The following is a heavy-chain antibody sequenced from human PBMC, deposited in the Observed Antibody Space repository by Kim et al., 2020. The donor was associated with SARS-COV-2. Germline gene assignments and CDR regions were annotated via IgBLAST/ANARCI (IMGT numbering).Heavy chain of an antibody. J-gene: IGHJ6*01. D-gene: IGHD5-18*01. CDR1: GFAFSTYA. V-gene: IGHV3-30*04. CDR3: ARDKGIKLWSGFYYGMDV. CDR2: ISYDGSNK. Sequence: GGSLRLSCAASGFAFSTYAMHWVRQAPGKGLEWVAVISYDGSNKYYADSVKGRFTISRDNSKNTLYLQMNSLRAEDTAVYYCARDKGIKLWSGFYYGMDV.